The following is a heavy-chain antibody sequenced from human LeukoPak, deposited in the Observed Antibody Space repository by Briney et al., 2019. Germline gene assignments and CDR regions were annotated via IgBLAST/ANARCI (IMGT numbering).Heavy chain of an antibody. V-gene: IGHV4-61*02. Sequence: SETLSLTCTVSGGSISSGSYYWSWIRQPAGKGLEWIGRIYTSGSTNYNPSLRSRVTISVDTSKNQFSLKLSSVTAADTAVYYCARGAGAFDIWGQGTMVTVSS. J-gene: IGHJ3*02. CDR1: GGSISSGSYY. CDR3: ARGAGAFDI. CDR2: IYTSGST.